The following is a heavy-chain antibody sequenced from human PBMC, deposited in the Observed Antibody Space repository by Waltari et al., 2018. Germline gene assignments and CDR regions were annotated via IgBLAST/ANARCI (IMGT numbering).Heavy chain of an antibody. D-gene: IGHD5-12*01. CDR2: IYTSGST. CDR1: GGSISSGSYY. V-gene: IGHV4-61*02. J-gene: IGHJ3*02. Sequence: QVQLQESGPGLVKPSQTLSLTCTVSGGSISSGSYYRSWIRQPAGKGLEWIGRIYTSGSTNYNPSLKSRVTISVDTSKNQFSLKLSSVTDADTAVYYCARDGVATIFESTFDIWGQGTMVTVSS. CDR3: ARDGVATIFESTFDI.